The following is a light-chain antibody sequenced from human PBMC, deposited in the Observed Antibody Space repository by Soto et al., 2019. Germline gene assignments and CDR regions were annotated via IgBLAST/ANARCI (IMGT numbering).Light chain of an antibody. CDR3: QSYDTTLSAWV. CDR1: SSNFGAGYD. V-gene: IGLV1-40*01. J-gene: IGLJ3*02. Sequence: QAVVTQPPSVSGAPGQRVTISCTGSSSNFGAGYDVHWYHQVPGTAPKLLIYGNNNRPSGVPDRFSGSKAGTSASLAIAGLQAEDEADYYCQSYDTTLSAWVFGGGTKLTVL. CDR2: GNN.